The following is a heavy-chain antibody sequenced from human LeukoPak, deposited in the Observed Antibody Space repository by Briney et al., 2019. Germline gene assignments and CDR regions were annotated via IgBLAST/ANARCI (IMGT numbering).Heavy chain of an antibody. J-gene: IGHJ6*04. CDR1: GFTFSNHW. Sequence: GGSLRLSCGASGFTFSNHWMNWVRQAPGKGLEWVANIKEDGSEKYYVDSVRGRFTISRDNAKNSLYLQMNSLRAEDTAVYYCAELGITMIGGVWGKGTTVTISS. V-gene: IGHV3-7*01. D-gene: IGHD3-10*02. CDR2: IKEDGSEK. CDR3: AELGITMIGGV.